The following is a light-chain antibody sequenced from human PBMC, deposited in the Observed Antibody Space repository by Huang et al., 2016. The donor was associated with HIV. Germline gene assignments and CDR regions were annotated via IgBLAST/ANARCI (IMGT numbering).Light chain of an antibody. CDR1: QSLLHSDGNNY. Sequence: DVVMTQSPLSLPVTTGEPASISCRSSQSLLHSDGNNYFDWYLQKPGQSPQLLIYLGSNRASGVPERFSGSGSGTDFTLKISRVEAEDVGVYYCMQGLRTPRTFGQGTRLEIK. CDR2: LGS. CDR3: MQGLRTPRT. V-gene: IGKV2-28*01. J-gene: IGKJ2*01.